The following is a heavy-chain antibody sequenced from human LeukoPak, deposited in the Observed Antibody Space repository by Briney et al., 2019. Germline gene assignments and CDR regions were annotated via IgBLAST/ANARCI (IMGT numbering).Heavy chain of an antibody. CDR2: IYTSGST. CDR3: ARDGPDGYSGSYIYYFDY. V-gene: IGHV4-4*09. D-gene: IGHD1-26*01. J-gene: IGHJ4*02. Sequence: SETLSLTCTVSGGSLSGSYWSWIRQPPGKGLEWIGYIYTSGSTNYNPSLKSRVTMSVDTSKNQFSLKLSSVTAADTAVYYCARDGPDGYSGSYIYYFDYWGQGTLVTVSS. CDR1: GGSLSGSY.